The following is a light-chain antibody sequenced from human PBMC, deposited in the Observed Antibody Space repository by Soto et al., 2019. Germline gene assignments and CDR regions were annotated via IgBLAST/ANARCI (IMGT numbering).Light chain of an antibody. Sequence: DIQMTQSPSTLSASVGARVTITCRASQSMSARLAWYQQKPGKAPKLLLYKASTLESGIPSRFSGSGSGTEFTLNISSPQPDAFATYYCQQYNDYGSWTFGQGTKVEIK. CDR1: QSMSAR. J-gene: IGKJ1*01. CDR3: QQYNDYGSWT. CDR2: KAS. V-gene: IGKV1-5*03.